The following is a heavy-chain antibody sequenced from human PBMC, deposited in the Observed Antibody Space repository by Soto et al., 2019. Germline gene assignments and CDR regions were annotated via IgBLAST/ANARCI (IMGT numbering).Heavy chain of an antibody. CDR3: ARDVSPGSISLSLDAFDI. J-gene: IGHJ3*02. CDR2: INRDGSKK. Sequence: EVQLEESGGDLVQPGGSLRLSCAASGFTLSAYWMTWVRQAPGKGLEWVANINRDGSKKSYLDSVRGRFTISRDNVGNSLYLQMDSLRADDTALYYCARDVSPGSISLSLDAFDIWGQGTMVTVSS. CDR1: GFTLSAYW. V-gene: IGHV3-7*05. D-gene: IGHD3-10*01.